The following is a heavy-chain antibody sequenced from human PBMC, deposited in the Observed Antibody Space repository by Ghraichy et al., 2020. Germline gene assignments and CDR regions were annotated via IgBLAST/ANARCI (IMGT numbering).Heavy chain of an antibody. J-gene: IGHJ6*02. D-gene: IGHD6-13*01. CDR1: GFTFSSYV. CDR2: ISGSGGDT. Sequence: GESLNISCAASGFTFSSYVMSWVRQAPRKGLEWVSVISGSGGDTYYADSVKGRFTISRDNSKNTLYLQMNSLRAEDTAVYYCAKGIAAGTTTISYYYNGMDVWSQGTTVTVSS. V-gene: IGHV3-23*01. CDR3: AKGIAAGTTTISYYYNGMDV.